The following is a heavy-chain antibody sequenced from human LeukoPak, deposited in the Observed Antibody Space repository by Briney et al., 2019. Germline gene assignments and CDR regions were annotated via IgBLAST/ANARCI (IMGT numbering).Heavy chain of an antibody. CDR2: IIPIFGTA. Sequence: VASVKVSCKASGGTFSSYAISWARQAPGQGLEWMGGIIPIFGTANYAQKFQGRVTITTDESTSTAYKELSSLRSEDTAVYYCARGIYYYYYMDVWGKGTTVTVSS. CDR3: ARGIYYYYYMDV. D-gene: IGHD6-13*01. CDR1: GGTFSSYA. V-gene: IGHV1-69*05. J-gene: IGHJ6*03.